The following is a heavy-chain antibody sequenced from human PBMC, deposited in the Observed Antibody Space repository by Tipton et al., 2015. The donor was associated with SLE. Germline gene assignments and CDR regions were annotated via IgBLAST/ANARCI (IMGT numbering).Heavy chain of an antibody. V-gene: IGHV3-64D*06. CDR3: ARETRGPGSDTAFDI. CDR2: ISSHGGST. Sequence: SLRLSCSASGFTFSNYAMYWVRQAPGKGLEYVSAISSHGGSTYYADSVKGRFTISRDNSKNTLYLQMSSLRAEDTALYYCARETRGPGSDTAFDIWGQGTMVTVSS. CDR1: GFTFSNYA. J-gene: IGHJ3*02. D-gene: IGHD3-10*01.